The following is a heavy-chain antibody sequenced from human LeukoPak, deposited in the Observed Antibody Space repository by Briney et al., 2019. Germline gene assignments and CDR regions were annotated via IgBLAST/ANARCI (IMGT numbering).Heavy chain of an antibody. CDR3: ARAYYYDTSATPDY. J-gene: IGHJ4*02. CDR1: GFTFTNYG. D-gene: IGHD3-22*01. Sequence: GGSLRLSCAASGFTFTNYGMHWVRQAPGKGLEWVAVIWYDGSIKYYADSVKGRFTISRDNSKNTLYLQMNSLRAEDTAAYYCARAYYYDTSATPDYWGQGTLVTVSS. CDR2: IWYDGSIK. V-gene: IGHV3-33*01.